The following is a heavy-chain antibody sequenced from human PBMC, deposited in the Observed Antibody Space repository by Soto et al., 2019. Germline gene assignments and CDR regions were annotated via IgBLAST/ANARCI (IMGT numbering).Heavy chain of an antibody. J-gene: IGHJ3*02. CDR1: GFTFISYN. CDR3: ARVGEWDVVGLGFGI. Sequence: PGGSLRLSCAASGFTFISYNMNWVRQAPGKGLEWVSSISSSSSYIYYADSVKGRFTISRDNAKNSLYLQMNSLRAEDTAVYYCARVGEWDVVGLGFGIWGQGTMVTVSS. CDR2: ISSSSSYI. V-gene: IGHV3-21*01. D-gene: IGHD1-26*01.